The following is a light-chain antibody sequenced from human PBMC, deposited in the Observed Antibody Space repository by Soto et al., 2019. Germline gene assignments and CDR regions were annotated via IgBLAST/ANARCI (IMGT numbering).Light chain of an antibody. CDR1: SSDIGYYDY. CDR2: EVN. V-gene: IGLV2-14*01. Sequence: QSALTHPASVSGSPGQSITISCPGTSSDIGYYDYVSWYQHHSGKAPKLIIYEVNNRPSGVSNRFSGSKSVNTASLTISGLQAEHEAEYYCSSHSSSSAYYVFGTGTKVTVL. CDR3: SSHSSSSAYYV. J-gene: IGLJ1*01.